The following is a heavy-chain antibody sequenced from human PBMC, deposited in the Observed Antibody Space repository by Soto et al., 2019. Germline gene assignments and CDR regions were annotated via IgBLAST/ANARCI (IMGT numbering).Heavy chain of an antibody. Sequence: GGSLRLSCAASGLTFSNYAMSWVRQAPGKGLEWVSTVTGDCVTTSYADSVKGRFTISRDNSKNTLYLQMSGLRADDTAVYYCAKRLSHYFDSWGHGTLVTVSS. V-gene: IGHV3-23*01. CDR3: AKRLSHYFDS. CDR1: GLTFSNYA. J-gene: IGHJ4*01. CDR2: VTGDCVTT. D-gene: IGHD3-16*02.